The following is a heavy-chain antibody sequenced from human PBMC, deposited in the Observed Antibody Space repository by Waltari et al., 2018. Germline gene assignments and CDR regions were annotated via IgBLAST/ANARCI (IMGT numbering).Heavy chain of an antibody. CDR2: IWYDGSNK. Sequence: QVQLVESGGGVVQPGRSLRLSCAASGFTFSSYGMHWVRQAPGKGLEWGAVIWYDGSNKYYADSVKGRFTISRDNSKNTLYLQMNSLRAEDTAVYYCARTPLGYCGGDCYSDWYFDLWGRGTLVTVSS. D-gene: IGHD2-21*02. V-gene: IGHV3-33*01. J-gene: IGHJ2*01. CDR1: GFTFSSYG. CDR3: ARTPLGYCGGDCYSDWYFDL.